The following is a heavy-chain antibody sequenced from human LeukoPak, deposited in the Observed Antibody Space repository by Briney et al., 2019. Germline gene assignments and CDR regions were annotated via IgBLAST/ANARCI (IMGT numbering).Heavy chain of an antibody. CDR1: GGSISNYY. D-gene: IGHD4-17*01. V-gene: IGHV4-59*01. J-gene: IGHJ4*02. Sequence: SETLSLTCTVSGGSISNYYWSWMRQPPGKGLEWIGHIYNSGSTNYNPSLKSRVTISVDTPKNQFSLKLSSVTAADTAVYYCARAEGDYTFDYWGRGTLVTVSS. CDR2: IYNSGST. CDR3: ARAEGDYTFDY.